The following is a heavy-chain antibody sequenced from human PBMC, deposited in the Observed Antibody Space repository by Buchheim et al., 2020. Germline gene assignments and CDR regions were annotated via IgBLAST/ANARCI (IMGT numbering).Heavy chain of an antibody. CDR1: GSTFSSYG. Sequence: QEQLVESGGGVVQPGRSLRLSCAASGSTFSSYGMHWVRQVPGKGLEWVAVISYDGDNKYYADSVKGRFTISRDNSKKTLYLQMNSLRAEDTAVYYCTNSYYYESSGYGGSNYWGQGTL. J-gene: IGHJ4*02. D-gene: IGHD3-22*01. CDR3: TNSYYYESSGYGGSNY. CDR2: ISYDGDNK. V-gene: IGHV3-30*18.